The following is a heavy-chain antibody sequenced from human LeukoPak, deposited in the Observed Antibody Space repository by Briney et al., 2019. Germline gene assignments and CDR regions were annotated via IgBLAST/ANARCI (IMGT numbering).Heavy chain of an antibody. CDR3: ARTPVCCSGGSCYSGSFDY. CDR1: GFTFSSYG. V-gene: IGHV3-33*01. Sequence: PGRSLRLSCAASGFTFSSYGMHWVRQAPGKGLEWVAVIWSVGSNKYYADSVKGRFTISRDNSKNTLYLQMNSLRAEDTAVYYCARTPVCCSGGSCYSGSFDYWGQGTLVTVSS. CDR2: IWSVGSNK. D-gene: IGHD2-15*01. J-gene: IGHJ4*02.